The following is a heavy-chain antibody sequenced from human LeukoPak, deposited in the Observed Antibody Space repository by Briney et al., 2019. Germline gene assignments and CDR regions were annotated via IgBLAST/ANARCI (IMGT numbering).Heavy chain of an antibody. CDR3: AKGLGSSWFTNWFDP. CDR1: GFTFSSYA. V-gene: IGHV3-23*01. CDR2: ISGSGGST. D-gene: IGHD6-13*01. Sequence: QTGGSLRLSCAASGFTFSSYAMSWVRQAPGKGLEWVSAISGSGGSTYYADSVKGRFTISRDNSKNTLYLQMNSLRAEDTAVYFCAKGLGSSWFTNWFDPWGQGTLVTVSS. J-gene: IGHJ5*02.